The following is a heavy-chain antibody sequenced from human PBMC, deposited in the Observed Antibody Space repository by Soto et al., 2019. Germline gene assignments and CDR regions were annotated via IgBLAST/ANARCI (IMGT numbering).Heavy chain of an antibody. CDR2: ISGCGGST. J-gene: IGHJ4*02. V-gene: IGHV3-23*01. CDR1: GFTFSSYA. CDR3: AKAGYSSGWYKGGGDY. Sequence: VGSLRLSCAASGFTFSSYAMSWVRQAPGKGLEWVSAISGCGGSTYYADSVKGRFTISRDNSKNTLYLQMNSLRAEDTAVYYCAKAGYSSGWYKGGGDYWGQGTLVTVSS. D-gene: IGHD6-19*01.